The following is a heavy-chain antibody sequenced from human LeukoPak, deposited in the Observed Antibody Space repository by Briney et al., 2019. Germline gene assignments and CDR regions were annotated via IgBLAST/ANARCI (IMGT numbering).Heavy chain of an antibody. Sequence: SETLSFTCTDPGGSISSYYWSWIRQPPGKELDWIGDIYYSGSTNYNPSLKSRVTISVDTSKNQFSLKLSSVTAADTAVYYCARGPGDILTGYHHYFDYWGQGTLVTVSS. CDR2: IYYSGST. V-gene: IGHV4-59*01. J-gene: IGHJ4*02. CDR3: ARGPGDILTGYHHYFDY. CDR1: GGSISSYY. D-gene: IGHD3-9*01.